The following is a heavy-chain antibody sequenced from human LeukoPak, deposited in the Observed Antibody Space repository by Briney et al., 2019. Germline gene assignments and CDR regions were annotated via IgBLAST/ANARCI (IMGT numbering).Heavy chain of an antibody. CDR2: ISWNSGSI. D-gene: IGHD3-16*02. V-gene: IGHV3-9*01. CDR1: GFTFDDYA. CDR3: AKDRTLRLGELSLDY. Sequence: GGSLRLSCAASGFTFDDYAMHWVRQAPGKGLEWVSGISWNSGSIGYADSVKGRFTISRDNAKNSLYLQMNSLRAEDTALYYCAKDRTLRLGELSLDYWGQGTLVTVSS. J-gene: IGHJ4*02.